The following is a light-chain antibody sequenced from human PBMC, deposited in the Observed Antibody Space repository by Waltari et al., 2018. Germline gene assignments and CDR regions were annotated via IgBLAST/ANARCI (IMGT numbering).Light chain of an antibody. V-gene: IGKV4-1*01. CDR3: QQYYSTPRT. J-gene: IGKJ1*01. CDR1: QSVLYSSNNKNY. CDR2: WAS. Sequence: DIVMTQSPDSLAVSLGERATINCKSSQSVLYSSNNKNYLAWYQQKPGQPPKLLIYWASTRQSGVPDRFRCSGSGTDFTLTISSLQAEDVAVYYCQQYYSTPRTFGQGTKVEIK.